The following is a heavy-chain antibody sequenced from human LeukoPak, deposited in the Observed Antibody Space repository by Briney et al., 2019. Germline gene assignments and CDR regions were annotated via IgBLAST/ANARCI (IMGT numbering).Heavy chain of an antibody. CDR1: GFTFSSYA. J-gene: IGHJ4*02. CDR3: VRAGYYFDY. V-gene: IGHV3-30-3*01. CDR2: ISYDGSNK. D-gene: IGHD3-10*01. Sequence: GGSLRLSCAASGFTFSSYAMHWVRQAPGKGLEWVAVISYDGSNKYYADSVKGRFTISRDNSKSTLYLQMNSLRAEDTAVYYCVRAGYYFDYWGQGTLVTVSS.